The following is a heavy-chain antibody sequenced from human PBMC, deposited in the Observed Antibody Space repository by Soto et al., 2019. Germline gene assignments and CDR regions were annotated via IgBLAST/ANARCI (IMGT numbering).Heavy chain of an antibody. CDR1: GYIFTGYY. D-gene: IGHD6-19*01. J-gene: IGHJ5*02. V-gene: IGHV1-2*02. CDR2: INPNSGGT. CDR3: AREGSSGWLGRGGFDP. Sequence: QVQLVQSGAEVKKPGASVKVSCKASGYIFTGYYMHWVRQAPGQGLEWMGWINPNSGGTNYAQKFQGRVTMTRDTSISTAYMELSRLRSDDTAVYYCAREGSSGWLGRGGFDPWGQGTLVTVSS.